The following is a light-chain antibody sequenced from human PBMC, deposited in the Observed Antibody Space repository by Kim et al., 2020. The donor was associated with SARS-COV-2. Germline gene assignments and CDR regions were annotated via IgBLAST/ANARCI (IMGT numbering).Light chain of an antibody. V-gene: IGLV1-40*01. Sequence: RVSISCTGSSSNIGAGYDVHWYQQLPGTAPQLVIYGNSIRPSGVPDRFSGSKSGTSASLAITGLQAEDEADYYCQSYDSSLSGSVVFGGGTQLTVL. CDR1: SSNIGAGYD. J-gene: IGLJ2*01. CDR2: GNS. CDR3: QSYDSSLSGSVV.